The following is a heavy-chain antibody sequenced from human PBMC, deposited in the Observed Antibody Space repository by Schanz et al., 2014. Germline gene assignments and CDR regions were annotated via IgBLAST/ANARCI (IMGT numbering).Heavy chain of an antibody. CDR1: GFTFSSYA. CDR2: VSRSTPDI. Sequence: EVQLLESGGGLVQPGGSLRLSCAASGFTFSSYAMSWVRQAPGKGLEWVSYVSRSTPDIYYADSVKGRFTISRDNSKNSLYLQMNSLRAEDTAVYYCARIGGSVFDYWAQGTLVTVSS. J-gene: IGHJ4*02. CDR3: ARIGGSVFDY. V-gene: IGHV3-48*04. D-gene: IGHD3-10*01.